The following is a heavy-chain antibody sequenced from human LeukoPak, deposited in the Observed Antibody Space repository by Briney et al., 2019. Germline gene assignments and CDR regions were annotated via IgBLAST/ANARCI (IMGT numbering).Heavy chain of an antibody. CDR3: AKGYSYGYDY. J-gene: IGHJ4*02. V-gene: IGHV3-21*01. CDR1: GFTFSSNG. D-gene: IGHD5-18*01. CDR2: ISSSSTHI. Sequence: PGGSLRLSCAASGFTFSSNGMNCVRQAPGKGLEWVSFISSSSTHIYYADSVKGRFTISRDNAKNSLYLQMNSLRAEDTAVYYCAKGYSYGYDYWGQGTLVTVSS.